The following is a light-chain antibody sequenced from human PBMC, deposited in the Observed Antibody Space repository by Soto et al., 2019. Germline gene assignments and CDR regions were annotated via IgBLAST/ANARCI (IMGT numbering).Light chain of an antibody. CDR2: GAS. V-gene: IGKV3-20*01. CDR3: QQYGSSGT. J-gene: IGKJ1*01. Sequence: EIVLTHSPDTLSLSPGERATLSCRASQSVSSNYLAWYQQIPGQAPRPLIYGASSRVPGIPDRFSGSGSGTDFTLTISRLEPEDFAVYHCQQYGSSGTFGQGTKVDIK. CDR1: QSVSSNY.